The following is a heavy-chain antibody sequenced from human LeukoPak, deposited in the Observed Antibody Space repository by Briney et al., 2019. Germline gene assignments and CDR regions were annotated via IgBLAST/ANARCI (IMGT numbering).Heavy chain of an antibody. CDR3: VRGWDIAAQPAAPGRFDY. Sequence: PGRSLRLSCAASGFTFSSYWMHWVRQAPGKGLVWVSRIYNDGSSTTYADSVKGRFTISRDNAKNTVYLQMNSLRAEDTAMYYCVRGWDIAAQPAAPGRFDYWGQGTLVTASS. CDR1: GFTFSSYW. J-gene: IGHJ4*02. D-gene: IGHD2-2*01. V-gene: IGHV3-74*01. CDR2: IYNDGSST.